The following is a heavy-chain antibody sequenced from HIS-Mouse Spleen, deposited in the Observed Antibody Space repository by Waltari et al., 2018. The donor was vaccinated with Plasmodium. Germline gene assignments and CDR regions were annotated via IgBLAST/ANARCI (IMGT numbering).Heavy chain of an antibody. J-gene: IGHJ4*02. D-gene: IGHD3-3*01. CDR3: AGVVTIFGVVIDY. CDR1: GFTFSSYS. V-gene: IGHV3-48*02. CDR2: LSISRSTL. Sequence: EVQLVESGGGLVQPGGSLRLSCAAPGFTFSSYSMNWVRRAPGKGREGVSYLSISRSTLYYAESVKCRFTISRDNAKNSLYLQMNSLRDEDTAVYYCAGVVTIFGVVIDYWGQGTLVTVSS.